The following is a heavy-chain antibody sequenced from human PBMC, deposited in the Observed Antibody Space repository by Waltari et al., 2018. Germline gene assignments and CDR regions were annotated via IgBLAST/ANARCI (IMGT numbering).Heavy chain of an antibody. D-gene: IGHD6-6*01. Sequence: QVQLQESGPGLVKPSETLSLTCTVSGGSISSHYWSWIRQPPGKGLEWIGYIYYSGSTHSNPSLKSRVTISVDTSKNQFSLKLSSVTAADTAVYYCARDRLYGMDVWGQGTTVTVSS. J-gene: IGHJ6*02. V-gene: IGHV4-59*11. CDR3: ARDRLYGMDV. CDR1: GGSISSHY. CDR2: IYYSGST.